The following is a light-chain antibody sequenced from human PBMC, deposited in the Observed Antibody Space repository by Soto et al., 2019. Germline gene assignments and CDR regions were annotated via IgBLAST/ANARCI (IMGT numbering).Light chain of an antibody. V-gene: IGKV3-15*01. CDR1: QSVSTN. J-gene: IGKJ4*01. CDR2: GAS. Sequence: EIVMTQSPATLSVSPGERATLSCRASQSVSTNLAWYQQKPGQAPRLLIYGASTRATVVPARFSGSGSGTEFTLTIRSLQSEDFAVYFCPQYNNWPVTFGGGTKVEIK. CDR3: PQYNNWPVT.